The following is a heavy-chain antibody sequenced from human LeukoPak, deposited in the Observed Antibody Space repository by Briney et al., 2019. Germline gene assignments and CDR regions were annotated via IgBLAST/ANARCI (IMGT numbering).Heavy chain of an antibody. CDR1: DGSISSGDCY. J-gene: IGHJ4*02. V-gene: IGHV4-30-4*08. D-gene: IGHD2-15*01. CDR3: ARDCSGGSCYIDY. CDR2: IYYSGST. Sequence: SETLSLTSTVSDGSISSGDCYWSWIRRPPGKGLEWIGYIYYSGSTYYNPSLKSRVTISVDTSKNQFSLKLSSVTAADTAVYYCARDCSGGSCYIDYWGQGTLVTVSS.